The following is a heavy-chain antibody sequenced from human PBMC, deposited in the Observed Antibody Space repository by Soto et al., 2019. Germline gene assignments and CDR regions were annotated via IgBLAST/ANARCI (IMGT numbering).Heavy chain of an antibody. J-gene: IGHJ4*02. CDR1: GGSISSYY. CDR3: AREGYSNYVDY. D-gene: IGHD4-4*01. V-gene: IGHV4-59*01. CDR2: IYYSGST. Sequence: QVQLQESGPGLVKPSETLSLICTVSGGSISSYYWSWIRQPPGKGLEWIGYIYYSGSTNYNPSLKSRVTISVDTSKNQFSLKLSSVTAADTAVYYCAREGYSNYVDYWGQGTLVTVSS.